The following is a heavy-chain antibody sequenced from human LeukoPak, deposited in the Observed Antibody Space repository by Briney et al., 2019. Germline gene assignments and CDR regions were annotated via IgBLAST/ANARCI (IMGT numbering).Heavy chain of an antibody. Sequence: GASVKVSCKASGYTFTGYYMHWVRQAPGQGLEWMGWINPNSGGTNYAQKFQGRVTMTRDTSISTAYMELSRLRSDDTAVYYCARRRITMIVVAPWFDPWGQGTLVTVSS. CDR1: GYTFTGYY. V-gene: IGHV1-2*02. CDR3: ARRRITMIVVAPWFDP. D-gene: IGHD3-22*01. CDR2: INPNSGGT. J-gene: IGHJ5*02.